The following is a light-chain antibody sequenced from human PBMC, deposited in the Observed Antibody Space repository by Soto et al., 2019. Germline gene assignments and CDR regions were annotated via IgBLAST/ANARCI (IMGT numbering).Light chain of an antibody. CDR1: SSDVGGYKY. CDR2: EVS. J-gene: IGLJ2*01. CDR3: SSYAGSNNFVI. Sequence: SVLTQPPSASGSPGQSVTISCTGTSSDVGGYKYVSWYQQHPGKAPKLMIYEVSERPSGVPDRFSGSKSGNTASLTVSGLHAEDEADYYCSSYAGSNNFVIFGGGTKLTVL. V-gene: IGLV2-8*01.